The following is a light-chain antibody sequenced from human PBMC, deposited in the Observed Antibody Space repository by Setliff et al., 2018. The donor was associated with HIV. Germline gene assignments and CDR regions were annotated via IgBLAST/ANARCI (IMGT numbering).Light chain of an antibody. CDR2: QAS. J-gene: IGLJ1*01. CDR1: SGDVGRYNL. Sequence: VLTQPASVSGSPGQSIAILCTGTSGDVGRYNLVSWYQQQPGKPPKLMIYQASKRPSGVSNRFSGSKSGNTASLTISGLQAEDEADYYCCSNTGSNTYVFGTGTKVTVL. CDR3: CSNTGSNTYV. V-gene: IGLV2-23*01.